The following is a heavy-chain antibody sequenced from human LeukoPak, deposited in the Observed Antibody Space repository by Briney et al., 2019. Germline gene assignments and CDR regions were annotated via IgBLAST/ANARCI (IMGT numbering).Heavy chain of an antibody. J-gene: IGHJ4*02. CDR3: AREWGGGYFDY. CDR1: GGSFSGYY. Sequence: SETLSLTCAVYGGSFSGYYWSWIRQPPGKGLEWIGEINHSGSTNYNPSLKSRVTISVDTSKNQFSLKLSSVTAADTAVYYCAREWGGGYFDYWGQGTLVTVSS. D-gene: IGHD3-16*01. V-gene: IGHV4-34*01. CDR2: INHSGST.